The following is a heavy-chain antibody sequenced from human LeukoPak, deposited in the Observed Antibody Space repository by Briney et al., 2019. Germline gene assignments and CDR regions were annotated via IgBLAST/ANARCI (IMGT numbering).Heavy chain of an antibody. D-gene: IGHD2-2*01. CDR2: IYHSGST. CDR3: ARSGICSSTSCLGY. Sequence: SETLSLTCAVSGGSISSNNWWSWVRQPPGKGLEWIGYIYHSGSTYYNPSLKSRVTISVDRSKNQFSLKLSSVTAADTAVYYCARSGICSSTSCLGYWGQGTLVTVSS. V-gene: IGHV4-4*02. J-gene: IGHJ4*02. CDR1: GGSISSNNW.